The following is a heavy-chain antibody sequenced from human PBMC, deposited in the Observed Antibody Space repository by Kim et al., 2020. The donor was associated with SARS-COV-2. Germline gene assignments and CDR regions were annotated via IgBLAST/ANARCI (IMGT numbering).Heavy chain of an antibody. CDR3: ARSSARYYFIDY. J-gene: IGHJ4*02. Sequence: TNYNPSLKSRVTISVDTSKNQFSLKLSSVTAADTAVYYCARSSARYYFIDYWGQGTLVTVSS. V-gene: IGHV4-34*01. D-gene: IGHD3-22*01. CDR2: T.